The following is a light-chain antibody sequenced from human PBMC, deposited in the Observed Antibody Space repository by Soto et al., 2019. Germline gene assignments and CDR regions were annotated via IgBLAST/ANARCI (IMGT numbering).Light chain of an antibody. CDR3: QHYDNYSQT. J-gene: IGKJ1*01. CDR2: DAS. V-gene: IGKV1-33*01. CDR1: QEISNY. Sequence: IHVSHCPTSLSASLAGKVTITCQASQEISNYLTWYQQKPGKAPKLLIYDASNLETGVPSRFSGSGSGTDFTFTISSLQPEDFATYYCQHYDNYSQTFGQGTKVDI.